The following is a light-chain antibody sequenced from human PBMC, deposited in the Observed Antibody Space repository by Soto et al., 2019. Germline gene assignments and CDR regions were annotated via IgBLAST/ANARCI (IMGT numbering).Light chain of an antibody. CDR3: QQCDNLPSLMYT. J-gene: IGKJ2*01. CDR2: DAS. Sequence: DIQMTQSPSSLSASVGDRVTITCQASQDISNYLNWYQQKPGKAPKLLIYDASNLETGVPSRFSGSGSGTDFTFTISSLQPEDIATYYCQQCDNLPSLMYTFGQGTKLEIK. CDR1: QDISNY. V-gene: IGKV1-33*01.